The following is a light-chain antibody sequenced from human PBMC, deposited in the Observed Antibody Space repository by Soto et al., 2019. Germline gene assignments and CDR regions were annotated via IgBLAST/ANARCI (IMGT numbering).Light chain of an antibody. J-gene: IGLJ2*01. CDR3: CSYAGSYSL. Sequence: QSALTQPRSVSGSPGQSVTISCTGTGSDVGGYNFVSWYQQHPGKTPKLIIYDVTQRPSGVPNRFSASKSGNTASLTISGLQAEDEADYYCCSYAGSYSLFGGGTEVTVL. CDR1: GSDVGGYNF. V-gene: IGLV2-11*01. CDR2: DVT.